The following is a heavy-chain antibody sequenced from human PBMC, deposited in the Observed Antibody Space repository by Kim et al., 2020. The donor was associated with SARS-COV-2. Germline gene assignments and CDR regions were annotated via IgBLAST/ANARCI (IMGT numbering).Heavy chain of an antibody. V-gene: IGHV3-21*01. Sequence: GGSLRLSCEASGFTFRTYNMNWVRQAPGKGLEWVSFISTSSRYIYYADSVKGRFTVSRDNAKNSVYLQMNSLGDEDTAVYYCVKHAGPCSTPGCSASFDYWGQGTVVTVS. CDR2: ISTSSRYI. D-gene: IGHD2-2*01. CDR3: VKHAGPCSTPGCSASFDY. J-gene: IGHJ4*02. CDR1: GFTFRTYN.